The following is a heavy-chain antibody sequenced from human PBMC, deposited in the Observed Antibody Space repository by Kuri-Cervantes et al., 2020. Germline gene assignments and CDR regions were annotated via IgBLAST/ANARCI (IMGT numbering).Heavy chain of an antibody. CDR2: IIPIFGTA. D-gene: IGHD1-14*01. Sequence: SVKVSCKASGGTFSSYSISWVRQAPGQGLEWMGGIIPIFGTANYAQKFQGRVTITADESTSTAYTELSSLSSEDSAVYYCARGPTTYYFDYWGQGTLVTVSS. V-gene: IGHV1-69*13. CDR1: GGTFSSYS. J-gene: IGHJ4*02. CDR3: ARGPTTYYFDY.